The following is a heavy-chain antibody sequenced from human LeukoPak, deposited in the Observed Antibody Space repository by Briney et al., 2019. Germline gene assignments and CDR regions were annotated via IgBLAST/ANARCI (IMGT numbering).Heavy chain of an antibody. CDR2: RWYDGGTT. CDR1: GFTLRSYD. V-gene: IGHV3-33*06. D-gene: IGHD5-12*01. J-gene: IGHJ4*02. Sequence: GRSLRLSCAASGFTLRSYDMHWVRQAPRKGLEGVAGRWYDGGTTYYVDSAKGRSTISRDSPKNTLHLQMNSLRVEDTAVYYCAKGVRVHATSGIGYSFDNWGQGTLVTVSS. CDR3: AKGVRVHATSGIGYSFDN.